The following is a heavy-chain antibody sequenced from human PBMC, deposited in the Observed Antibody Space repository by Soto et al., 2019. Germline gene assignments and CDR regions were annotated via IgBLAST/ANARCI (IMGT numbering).Heavy chain of an antibody. D-gene: IGHD2-2*01. CDR1: GGSISSGGYY. J-gene: IGHJ5*02. CDR2: IYYSGST. Sequence: QVQLQESGPGLVKPSQTLSLTCTVSGGSISSGGYYWSWIRQHPGKGLEWIGYIYYSGSTYYNPYLKSRVTISVDTSKNQFSLKLSSVTAADTAVYYCARTRYCSSTSCYPWFDPWGQGTLVTVSS. V-gene: IGHV4-31*03. CDR3: ARTRYCSSTSCYPWFDP.